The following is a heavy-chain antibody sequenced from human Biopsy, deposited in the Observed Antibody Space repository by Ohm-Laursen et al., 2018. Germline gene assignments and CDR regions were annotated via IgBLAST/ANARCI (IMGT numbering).Heavy chain of an antibody. CDR3: ARGPHSGSHSCFDY. Sequence: GATVKISCKASGGTFINYAISWVRQAPGQGLERMGGIIPMFGTANYAQMFQGRVTISADESTSTSYMELSSLTTEGTAIYYCARGPHSGSHSCFDYWGRGTLVTVSS. CDR1: GGTFINYA. D-gene: IGHD1-26*01. CDR2: IIPMFGTA. J-gene: IGHJ4*02. V-gene: IGHV1-69*13.